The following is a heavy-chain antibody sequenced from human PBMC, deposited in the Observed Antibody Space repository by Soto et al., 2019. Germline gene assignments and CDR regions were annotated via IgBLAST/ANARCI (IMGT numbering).Heavy chain of an antibody. CDR2: IWYDGSNK. V-gene: IGHV3-33*01. CDR1: GFTFSSYG. CDR3: ARDCYSSSWCSPLDY. D-gene: IGHD6-13*01. J-gene: IGHJ4*02. Sequence: QVQLVESGGGVVQPGRSLRLSCAASGFTFSSYGMHWVRQAPGKGLEWVAVIWYDGSNKYYADSVKGRFTISRDNSKNTLYLQMNSLRAEDTAVYYCARDCYSSSWCSPLDYWGQGTLVTVSS.